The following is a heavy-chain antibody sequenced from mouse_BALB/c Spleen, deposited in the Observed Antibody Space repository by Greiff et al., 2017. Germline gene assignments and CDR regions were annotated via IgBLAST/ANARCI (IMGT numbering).Heavy chain of an antibody. CDR1: GYSITSDYA. J-gene: IGHJ2*01. CDR3: ARILNYYGSSSYYFDY. D-gene: IGHD1-1*01. CDR2: ISYSGST. Sequence: EVQLQESGPGLVKPSQSLSLTCTVTGYSITSDYAWNWIRQFPGNKLEWMGYISYSGSTSYNPSLKSRISITRDTSKNQFFLQLNSVTTEDTATYYCARILNYYGSSSYYFDYWGQGTTLTVSS. V-gene: IGHV3-2*02.